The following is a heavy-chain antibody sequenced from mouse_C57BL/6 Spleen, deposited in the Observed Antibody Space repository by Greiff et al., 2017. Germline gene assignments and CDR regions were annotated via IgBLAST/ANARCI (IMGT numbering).Heavy chain of an antibody. J-gene: IGHJ2*01. CDR1: GYTFTNYW. CDR2: IYPGGGYT. V-gene: IGHV1-63*01. Sequence: QVQLKESGAELVRPGTSVKMSCKASGYTFTNYWIGWAKQRPGHGLEWIGDIYPGGGYTNYNEKFKGKATLTADKSSSTAYMQFSSLTSEDSAIYYCARRGLYYGSSAFDYWGQGTTLTVSS. CDR3: ARRGLYYGSSAFDY. D-gene: IGHD1-1*01.